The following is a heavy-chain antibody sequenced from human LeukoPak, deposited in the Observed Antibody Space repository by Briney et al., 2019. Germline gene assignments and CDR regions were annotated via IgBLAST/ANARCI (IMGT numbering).Heavy chain of an antibody. CDR3: ARDPLDSSGYWNMGGTFDY. J-gene: IGHJ4*02. CDR1: GDSVSSDTAG. V-gene: IGHV6-1*01. Sequence: SQTLSLTCAISGDSVSSDTAGWNWIRQSPSRGLEWLGRTYFRSQWYNDYAVSVKSRITIKPDTSRNQFSLQLNSVTPEDTAVYYCARDPLDSSGYWNMGGTFDYWGQGTLVTVSS. D-gene: IGHD3-22*01. CDR2: TYFRSQWYN.